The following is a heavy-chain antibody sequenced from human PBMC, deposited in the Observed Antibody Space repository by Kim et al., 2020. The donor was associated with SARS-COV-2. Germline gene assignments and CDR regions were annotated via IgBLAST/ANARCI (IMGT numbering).Heavy chain of an antibody. Sequence: GGSLRLSCAASGFTFSSYAMHWVRQAPGKGLEWVAVISYDGSNKYYADSVKGRFTISRDNSKNTLYLQMNSLRAEDTAVYYCARVEMATGGPFFDYWGQGTLVTVSS. D-gene: IGHD5-12*01. V-gene: IGHV3-30*04. CDR3: ARVEMATGGPFFDY. CDR2: ISYDGSNK. J-gene: IGHJ4*02. CDR1: GFTFSSYA.